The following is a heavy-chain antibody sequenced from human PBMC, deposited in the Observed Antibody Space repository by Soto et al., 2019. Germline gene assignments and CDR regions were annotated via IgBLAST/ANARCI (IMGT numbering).Heavy chain of an antibody. V-gene: IGHV4-34*01. CDR1: GGSFSGYY. J-gene: IGHJ2*01. CDR3: ARESNDILAVPPWGWYVAL. D-gene: IGHD3-9*01. Sequence: QVQLQQWGAGPLRPLETLSLTCGVSGGSFSGYYCAWIRQSPGKGLEWIGEINDRGSINYNPSLKSRVSILVDTSKNHYSLKLRSVTAADTAVYYCARESNDILAVPPWGWYVALGGRGTLVTVSS. CDR2: INDRGSI.